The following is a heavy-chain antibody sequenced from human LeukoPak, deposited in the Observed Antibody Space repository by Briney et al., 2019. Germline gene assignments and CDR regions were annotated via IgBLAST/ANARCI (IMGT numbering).Heavy chain of an antibody. CDR3: ARSWFGELLPFDP. Sequence: SETLSLTCTVSGGSISSYYWSWIRQPPGKGLEWIGYIYYSGSTNYNPSLKSRVTISVDTSKNQFSLKLSSVTAADTAVYYCARSWFGELLPFDPWGQGTLVTVSS. V-gene: IGHV4-59*01. J-gene: IGHJ5*02. D-gene: IGHD3-10*01. CDR2: IYYSGST. CDR1: GGSISSYY.